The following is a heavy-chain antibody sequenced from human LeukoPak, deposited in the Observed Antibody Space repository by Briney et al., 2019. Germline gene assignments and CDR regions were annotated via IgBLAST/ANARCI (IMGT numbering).Heavy chain of an antibody. CDR1: GFTFSNYA. Sequence: PGGSLKLSCAASGFTFSNYAMTWVRQAPGKGLEWVSTIFGSGHSTYYADSVKGRFTISRDNSKNTLYLQMNSLRAEDTAVYYCAKDITAMGDFWGQGTLVTVSS. CDR3: AKDITAMGDF. V-gene: IGHV3-23*01. J-gene: IGHJ4*02. D-gene: IGHD5-18*01. CDR2: IFGSGHST.